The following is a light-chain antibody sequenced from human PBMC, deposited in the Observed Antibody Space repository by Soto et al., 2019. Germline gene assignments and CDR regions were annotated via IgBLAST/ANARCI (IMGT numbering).Light chain of an antibody. J-gene: IGKJ2*01. Sequence: DIQMTQSPSTLSASVGDRVSITCRASQSFSGWLAWYQQKPGKAPKLLLCKASTLASGVPSRFSGSGSGTEFTLTISSLQPDDFATYYCQQYDRYSSTFGQGTKLEIK. V-gene: IGKV1-5*03. CDR3: QQYDRYSST. CDR1: QSFSGW. CDR2: KAS.